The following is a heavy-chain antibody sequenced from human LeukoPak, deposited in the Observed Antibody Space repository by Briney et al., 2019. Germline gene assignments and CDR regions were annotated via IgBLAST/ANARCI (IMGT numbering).Heavy chain of an antibody. CDR2: IYYSGST. J-gene: IGHJ3*02. Sequence: SETLSLTCTVSGGSISNYYWTWIRQPPGKGLEWIGYIYYSGSTYYNPSLKSRVTISVDTSKNQFSLKLSSVTAADTAVYYCASIYEGAFGIWGQGTMVTVSS. CDR1: GGSISNYY. CDR3: ASIYEGAFGI. D-gene: IGHD5/OR15-5a*01. V-gene: IGHV4-59*08.